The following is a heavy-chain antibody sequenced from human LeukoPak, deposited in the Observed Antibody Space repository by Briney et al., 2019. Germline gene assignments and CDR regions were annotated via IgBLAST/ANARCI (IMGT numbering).Heavy chain of an antibody. J-gene: IGHJ5*02. Sequence: PSETLSLTCTVSGGSISSYYWSWIRQPPGKGLEWIGYIYYSGSTNYNPSLKSRVTISVDTSKNQFSLKLSSVTAADTAVYYCARVGGYSNWFDPWGHGTLVTVSS. CDR2: IYYSGST. CDR3: ARVGGYSNWFDP. D-gene: IGHD5-12*01. V-gene: IGHV4-59*01. CDR1: GGSISSYY.